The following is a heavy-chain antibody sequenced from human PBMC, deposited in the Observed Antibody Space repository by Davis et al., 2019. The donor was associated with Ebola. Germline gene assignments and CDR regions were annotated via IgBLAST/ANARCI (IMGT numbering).Heavy chain of an antibody. CDR1: GGSVSSGSYY. Sequence: SETLSLTCIVSGGSVSSGSYYWSWIRQPPGKGLEWTGFIYYSWSTNYNPSRNSRVTISADTSKNQFSLRPRSVTAADTAVYYCARGTYYGTGSHWGQGTLITVSS. V-gene: IGHV4-61*01. CDR2: IYYSWST. CDR3: ARGTYYGTGSH. D-gene: IGHD3-10*01. J-gene: IGHJ1*01.